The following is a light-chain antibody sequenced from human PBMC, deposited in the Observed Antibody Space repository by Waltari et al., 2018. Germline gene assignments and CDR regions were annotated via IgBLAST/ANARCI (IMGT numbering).Light chain of an antibody. CDR2: VNSDGSH. Sequence: QLVLTQSPSASASLGASIKLTCTLSSGHSSNVIAWLQQQPGKGPRFLMKVNSDGSHREGDEIPDLFSGSSSGSERYLSISSLQSEDEADYFCQTGGHGTWVFGGGTKLTVL. CDR1: SGHSSNV. CDR3: QTGGHGTWV. J-gene: IGLJ3*02. V-gene: IGLV4-69*01.